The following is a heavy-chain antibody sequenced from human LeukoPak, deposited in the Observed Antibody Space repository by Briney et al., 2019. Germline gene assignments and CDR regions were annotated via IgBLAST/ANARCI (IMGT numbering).Heavy chain of an antibody. Sequence: ASVKVSCKASGYTFTSYGISWVRQAPGQGLEWMGWISAYNGNTNYAQKLQGRVTMTTDTSTSTAYMELRSLRSDDTAVYYCARDSSSSWLGVIRALPFDYWGQGTLVTVSS. V-gene: IGHV1-18*01. CDR1: GYTFTSYG. CDR2: ISAYNGNT. J-gene: IGHJ4*02. D-gene: IGHD6-13*01. CDR3: ARDSSSSWLGVIRALPFDY.